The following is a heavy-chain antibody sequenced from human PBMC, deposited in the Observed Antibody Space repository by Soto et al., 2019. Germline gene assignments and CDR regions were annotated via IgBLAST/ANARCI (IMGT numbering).Heavy chain of an antibody. D-gene: IGHD6-13*01. J-gene: IGHJ6*02. CDR2: IKQDGSEK. CDR3: ARDQRDSSSRYEADDYYYYGMDV. V-gene: IGHV3-7*01. Sequence: EVQLVESGGGLVQPGGSLRLSCAASGFTFSSYWMSWVRQAPGKGLEWVANIKQDGSEKYYVDSVKGRFTISRDNAKNSLYLQMNSLRAEDTAVYYCARDQRDSSSRYEADDYYYYGMDVWGQGTTVTVSS. CDR1: GFTFSSYW.